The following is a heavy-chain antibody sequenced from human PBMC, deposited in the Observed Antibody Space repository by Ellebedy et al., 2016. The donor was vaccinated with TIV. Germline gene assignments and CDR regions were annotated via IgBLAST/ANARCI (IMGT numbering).Heavy chain of an antibody. CDR3: ARGAAGAFDI. CDR1: GFTFSSYA. J-gene: IGHJ4*02. CDR2: ISGSGGST. D-gene: IGHD3-9*01. Sequence: GGSLRLSXAASGFTFSSYAMSWVRQAPGKGLEWVSAISGSGGSTYYADSVKGRFTISRDNSKNTLYLQMNRLRAEDTAVYYCARGAAGAFDIWGQGTLVTVSS. V-gene: IGHV3-23*01.